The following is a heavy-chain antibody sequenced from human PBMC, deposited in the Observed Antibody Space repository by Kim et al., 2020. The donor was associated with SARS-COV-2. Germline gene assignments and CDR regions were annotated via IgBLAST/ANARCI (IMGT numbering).Heavy chain of an antibody. J-gene: IGHJ4*02. V-gene: IGHV4-34*01. D-gene: IGHD4-17*01. CDR2: INHSGST. CDR1: GGSFSGYY. CDR3: ASGAVGYYGDYVDY. Sequence: SETLSLTCAVYGGSFSGYYWSWIRQPPGKGLEWIGEINHSGSTNYNPSLKSRVTISVDTSKNQFSLKLSSVTAADTAVYYCASGAVGYYGDYVDYWGQGTLVTVSS.